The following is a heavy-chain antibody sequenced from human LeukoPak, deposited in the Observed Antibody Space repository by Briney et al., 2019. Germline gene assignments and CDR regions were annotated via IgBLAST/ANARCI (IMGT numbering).Heavy chain of an antibody. J-gene: IGHJ4*02. CDR1: GYTFTGYY. V-gene: IGHV1-46*01. Sequence: ASVKVSCKASGYTFTGYYMHWVRQAPGQGLEWMGIINPSGGSTSYAQKFQGRVTMTRDTSTSTVYMELSSLRSEDTAVYYCARGPLKDYYDSSGYYNWGQGTLVAVSS. CDR3: ARGPLKDYYDSSGYYN. CDR2: INPSGGST. D-gene: IGHD3-22*01.